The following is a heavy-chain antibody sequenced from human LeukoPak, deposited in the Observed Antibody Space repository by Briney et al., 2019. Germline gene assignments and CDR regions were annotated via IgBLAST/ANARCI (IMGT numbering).Heavy chain of an antibody. CDR2: IIPILGIA. D-gene: IGHD3-9*01. V-gene: IGHV1-69*04. CDR1: GRTFSSYA. Sequence: ASVKLSCKASGRTFSSYAISWVRQAPGQGLEWMGRIIPILGIANCAQKFQGRVTITADKSTSTAYMELSSLRSEDTAVYYCARDPRITIFKSRRAFDIWGQGTMVTVSS. J-gene: IGHJ3*02. CDR3: ARDPRITIFKSRRAFDI.